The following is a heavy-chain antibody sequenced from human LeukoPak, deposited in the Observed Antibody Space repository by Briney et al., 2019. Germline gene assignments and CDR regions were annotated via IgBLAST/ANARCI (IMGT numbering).Heavy chain of an antibody. V-gene: IGHV4-59*11. D-gene: IGHD5-24*01. CDR3: ARESPVRDGCFYYYYMDV. Sequence: SETLSLTCSVSGGSISGHYWSWIRQPPGKGLEWIGYIDYSGSTNNNPSLKSRVTISVDTSNNQLSLKLTSVTAADTAVYYCARESPVRDGCFYYYYMDVWGKGTTVTISS. CDR2: IDYSGST. CDR1: GGSISGHY. J-gene: IGHJ6*03.